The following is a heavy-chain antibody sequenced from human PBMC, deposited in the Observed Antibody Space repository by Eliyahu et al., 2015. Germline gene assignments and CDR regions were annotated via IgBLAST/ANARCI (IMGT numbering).Heavy chain of an antibody. Sequence: EVQLVESGGGLVQPGGSLTLSCAASGXTXSXYXMSWVRQAPGKGLEWVTNIKXDGSEKYYVDSVKGRFTMSRDNAKNXLYLHMNSLRXEDTAVYYCARGDYYDSSTSYIDAFDVWGQGTMVIVSS. J-gene: IGHJ3*01. CDR1: GXTXSXYX. V-gene: IGHV3-7*03. CDR3: ARGDYYDSSTSYIDAFDV. CDR2: IKXDGSEK. D-gene: IGHD3-22*01.